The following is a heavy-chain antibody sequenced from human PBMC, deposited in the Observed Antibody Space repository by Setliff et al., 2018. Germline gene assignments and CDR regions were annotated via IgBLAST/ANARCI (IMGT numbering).Heavy chain of an antibody. J-gene: IGHJ5*01. CDR1: GGSISSSSHY. D-gene: IGHD6-25*01. V-gene: IGHV4-39*01. CDR2: ISYSGTT. Sequence: SETLSLTCTVSGGSISSSSHYWGWLRQPPGKGLEWIGSISYSGTTYHNQSLRSRVTISIDTSKNQFSLKVTSVTAADTAVYYCVGRDFSGGDSWGHGTLVTVSS. CDR3: VGRDFSGGDS.